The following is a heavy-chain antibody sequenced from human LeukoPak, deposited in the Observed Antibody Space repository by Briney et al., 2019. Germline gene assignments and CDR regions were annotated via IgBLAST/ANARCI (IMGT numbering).Heavy chain of an antibody. CDR2: IYYSGST. Sequence: PSETLSLTCTVSGGSISSGDYYWSWIRQPPGKGLEWIGYIYYSGSTYYNPSLKSRVTISVDTSKNQFSLKLSSVTAADTAVYYCARWLQAYYYFDYWGQETLVTVSS. V-gene: IGHV4-30-4*01. D-gene: IGHD5-18*01. CDR1: GGSISSGDYY. CDR3: ARWLQAYYYFDY. J-gene: IGHJ4*02.